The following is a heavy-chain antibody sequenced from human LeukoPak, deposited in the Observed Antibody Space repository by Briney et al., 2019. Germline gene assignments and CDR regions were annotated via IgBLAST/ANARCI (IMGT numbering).Heavy chain of an antibody. Sequence: GASVKVSCKASGGTFSSYAISWVRQAPGQGLEWMGGIIPIFGTANYAQKFQGRVTITADESTSTAYMELSSLRSEDTAVYYCARHFSRGNWFDPWGQGTLVTVSS. CDR2: IIPIFGTA. J-gene: IGHJ5*02. CDR3: ARHFSRGNWFDP. CDR1: GGTFSSYA. V-gene: IGHV1-69*13. D-gene: IGHD3-3*02.